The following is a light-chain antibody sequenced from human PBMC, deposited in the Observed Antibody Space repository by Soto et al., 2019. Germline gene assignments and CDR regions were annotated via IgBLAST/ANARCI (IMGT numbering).Light chain of an antibody. CDR3: QQSYSTPTWT. CDR1: QSISSY. J-gene: IGKJ1*01. CDR2: AAS. Sequence: DIQMTQSPSSLSASVGDRVTITCRASQSISSYLNWYQQKPGKAPKLLIYAASSLQSAVPSRFRGSGSVTDFTLPISSLQLEDFATYYCQQSYSTPTWTFGQGTKVDIK. V-gene: IGKV1-39*01.